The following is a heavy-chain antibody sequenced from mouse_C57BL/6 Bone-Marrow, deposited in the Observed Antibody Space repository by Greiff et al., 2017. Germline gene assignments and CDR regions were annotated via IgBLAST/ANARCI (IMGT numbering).Heavy chain of an antibody. CDR2: ISDGGSYT. CDR1: GFTFSSYA. J-gene: IGHJ2*01. Sequence: EVKLMESGGGLVKPGGSLKLSCAASGFTFSSYAMSWVRQTPEKRLEWVATISDGGSYTYYPDNVKGRFTISRDNAKNNLYLQMSHLKSEDTAMYYCAREDSNDWGQGTTLTVSS. CDR3: AREDSND. V-gene: IGHV5-4*03. D-gene: IGHD2-5*01.